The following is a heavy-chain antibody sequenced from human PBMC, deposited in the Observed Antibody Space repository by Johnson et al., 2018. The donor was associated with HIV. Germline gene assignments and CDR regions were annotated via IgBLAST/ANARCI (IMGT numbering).Heavy chain of an antibody. J-gene: IGHJ3*02. CDR3: ARDLAYSGYEGAFDI. Sequence: QVQLLESGGGVVQPGRSLRLSCAASGFTFSSYAMHWVRQAPGKGLEWVAVISYDGSNKYYADSVKGRFTISRDNSKNTLYLQMNSLRAEDTAVYYCARDLAYSGYEGAFDIWGQGTMVTVSS. CDR2: ISYDGSNK. CDR1: GFTFSSYA. D-gene: IGHD5-12*01. V-gene: IGHV3-30-3*01.